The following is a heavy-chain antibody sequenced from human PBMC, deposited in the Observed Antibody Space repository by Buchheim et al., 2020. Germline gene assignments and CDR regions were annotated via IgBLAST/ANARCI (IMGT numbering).Heavy chain of an antibody. Sequence: QVQLVQSGAEVKKPGASVKVSCKASGYTFTSYGISWVRQAPGQGLEWMGWISAYNGNTNYAQKRQGRVTMATDTSTSTAYMELRSLRSDDTAAYYCARALPLADIVATSGWEIDYWGQGTL. CDR1: GYTFTSYG. V-gene: IGHV1-18*01. CDR3: ARALPLADIVATSGWEIDY. CDR2: ISAYNGNT. D-gene: IGHD5-12*01. J-gene: IGHJ4*02.